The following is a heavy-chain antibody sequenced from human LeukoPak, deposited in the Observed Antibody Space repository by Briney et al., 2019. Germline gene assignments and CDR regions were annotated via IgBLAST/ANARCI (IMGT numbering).Heavy chain of an antibody. CDR2: INPNSGGT. D-gene: IGHD3-9*01. CDR3: ARGHYDILTGYYLYNWFDP. V-gene: IGHV1-2*02. CDR1: GYTFTGYY. Sequence: GASVKVSCKASGYTFTGYYMHWERQAPGHGLEWMGWINPNSGGTIYAQKFQGRVTMTRDTSISTAYMELSRLRSDDTAVYYCARGHYDILTGYYLYNWFDPWGQGTLVTVSS. J-gene: IGHJ5*02.